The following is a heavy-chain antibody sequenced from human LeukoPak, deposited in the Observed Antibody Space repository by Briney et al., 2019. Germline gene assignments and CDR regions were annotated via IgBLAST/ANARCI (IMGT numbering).Heavy chain of an antibody. CDR1: GYIFSDYY. CDR3: ARGAEAETSPLDF. V-gene: IGHV1-2*02. CDR2: INPKSGAA. D-gene: IGHD6-13*01. J-gene: IGHJ4*02. Sequence: ASVKVSCKDSGYIFSDYYMHWVRQAPGQGLEWLGWINPKSGAADYAQQFRGRGTMTRDTSINTDYMEMKRVTSDDTAVYYCARGAEAETSPLDFWGQGTLVIVS.